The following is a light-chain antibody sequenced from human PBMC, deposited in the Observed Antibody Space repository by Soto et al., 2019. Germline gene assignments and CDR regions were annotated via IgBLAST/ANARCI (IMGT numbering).Light chain of an antibody. CDR2: GAS. CDR3: QQYNNWPPLT. V-gene: IGKV3-15*01. CDR1: QSVSSN. Sequence: EIVMTQSPATLSVSPGERATLSCRASQSVSSNLAWYQQKPGQAPRLLIYGASTRATGIPARFSGSGSGTEFTLTQSSLQSEDFAVYYCQQYNNWPPLTFGQGTKVEIK. J-gene: IGKJ1*01.